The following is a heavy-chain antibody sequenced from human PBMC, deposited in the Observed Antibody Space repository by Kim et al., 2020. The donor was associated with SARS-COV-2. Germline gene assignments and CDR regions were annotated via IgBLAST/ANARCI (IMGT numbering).Heavy chain of an antibody. Sequence: GGSLRLSCAASGFTFSSYWMHWVRQAPGKGLVWVSRINSDGSSTSYADSVKGRFTISRDNAKNTLYLQMNSLRAEDTAVYYCARERGYDFWSSNYHYYGMDVWGQGTTVTVSS. D-gene: IGHD3-3*01. CDR2: INSDGSST. V-gene: IGHV3-74*01. J-gene: IGHJ6*02. CDR1: GFTFSSYW. CDR3: ARERGYDFWSSNYHYYGMDV.